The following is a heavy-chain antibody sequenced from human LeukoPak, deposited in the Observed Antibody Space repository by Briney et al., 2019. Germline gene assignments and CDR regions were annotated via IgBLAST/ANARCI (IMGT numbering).Heavy chain of an antibody. D-gene: IGHD3-10*01. CDR1: GFTFSDYY. Sequence: GGSLRLSCAASGFTFSDYYMSWTRQAPGKGLEWVSYISSSSSYTNYADSVKGRFTISRDNAKNSLYLQMNSLRAEDTAVYYCARDEYGYYYGSGSLPPDYWGQGTLVTVSS. V-gene: IGHV3-11*06. CDR3: ARDEYGYYYGSGSLPPDY. CDR2: ISSSSSYT. J-gene: IGHJ4*02.